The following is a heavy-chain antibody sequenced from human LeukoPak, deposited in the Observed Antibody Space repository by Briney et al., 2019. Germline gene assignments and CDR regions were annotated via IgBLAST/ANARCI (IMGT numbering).Heavy chain of an antibody. CDR1: GSTFSSYA. D-gene: IGHD6-13*01. CDR3: AKCPFNSWYSWFDP. Sequence: PGASLRLSCAASGSTFSSYAMSCVRQAPGKGLEWVSAISGSGGSTYYADSVKGRFTISRDKSKNTLYLQMNSLRAEDTAVYYCAKCPFNSWYSWFDPWGQGTLVTVSS. CDR2: ISGSGGST. V-gene: IGHV3-23*01. J-gene: IGHJ5*02.